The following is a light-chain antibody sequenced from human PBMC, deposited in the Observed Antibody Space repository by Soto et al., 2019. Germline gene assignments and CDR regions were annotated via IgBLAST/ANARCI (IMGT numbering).Light chain of an antibody. CDR3: QQYKNYLT. V-gene: IGKV1-5*01. J-gene: IGKJ1*01. Sequence: SVGDRVTFTCRASQSVSIWLAWYQQKPGKAPKLLISGASTLESGVPSRFSGSGSGTEFTLTISSLQPDDFATYYCQQYKNYLTFGQGTKVDIK. CDR2: GAS. CDR1: QSVSIW.